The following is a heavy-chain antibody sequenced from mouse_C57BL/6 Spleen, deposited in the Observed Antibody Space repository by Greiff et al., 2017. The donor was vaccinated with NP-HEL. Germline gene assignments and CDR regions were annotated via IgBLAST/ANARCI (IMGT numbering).Heavy chain of an antibody. CDR1: GFSLSTSGMG. D-gene: IGHD3-3*01. V-gene: IGHV8-12*01. Sequence: QVTLKVSGPGILQSSQTLSLTCSFSGFSLSTSGMGVSWIRQPSGKGLEWLAHIYWDDDKRYNPSLKSRLTISKDTSRNQVFLKITSVDTADTATYYCARSREGFYAMDYWGQGTSVTVSS. CDR3: ARSREGFYAMDY. J-gene: IGHJ4*01. CDR2: IYWDDDK.